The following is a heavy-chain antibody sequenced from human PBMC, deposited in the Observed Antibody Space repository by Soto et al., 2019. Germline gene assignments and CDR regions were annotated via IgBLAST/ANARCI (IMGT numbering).Heavy chain of an antibody. CDR1: GGSISSYY. CDR3: ARYYYDSSGYYRTFDY. Sequence: SETLSLTCTVSGGSISSYYWSWIRQPPGKGLEWIGYIYYSGSTYYNPSLKSRVTISVDTSKNQFSLKLSSVTAADTAVYYCARYYYDSSGYYRTFDYWGQGTLVTVSS. D-gene: IGHD3-22*01. CDR2: IYYSGST. J-gene: IGHJ4*02. V-gene: IGHV4-59*12.